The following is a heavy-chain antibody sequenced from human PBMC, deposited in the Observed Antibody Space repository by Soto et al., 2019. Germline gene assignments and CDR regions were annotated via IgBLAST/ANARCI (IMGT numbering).Heavy chain of an antibody. V-gene: IGHV4-31*03. CDR1: SDSMNSGGYY. CDR3: ARRGGSSSGYYYYAMDV. D-gene: IGHD6-6*01. CDR2: IYSNGDT. J-gene: IGHJ6*02. Sequence: SETLSLTCSVSSDSMNSGGYYWSWIRQHPGKGLEWIGYIYSNGDTYYNPSLKSRVTISVDTSKNQFSLNLTSVTAADTAVYYCARRGGSSSGYYYYAMDVWGQGTTVTVSS.